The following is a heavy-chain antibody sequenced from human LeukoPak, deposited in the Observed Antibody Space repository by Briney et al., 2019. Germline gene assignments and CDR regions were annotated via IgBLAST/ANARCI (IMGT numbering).Heavy chain of an antibody. CDR3: ARGRYDILSGYHFDY. J-gene: IGHJ4*02. V-gene: IGHV4-59*01. CDR2: IYSSGST. Sequence: SETLSLTCTVSGGSISSYFWSWIRQPPGKGLEWIGYIYSSGSTNHNPSLQSRVTISVQTSKNQFSLKLSSVTAADTAVYYCARGRYDILSGYHFDYWGQGTLVTVSS. CDR1: GGSISSYF. D-gene: IGHD3-9*01.